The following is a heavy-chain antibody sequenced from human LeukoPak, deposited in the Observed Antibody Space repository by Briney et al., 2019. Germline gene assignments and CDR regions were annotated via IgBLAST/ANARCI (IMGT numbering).Heavy chain of an antibody. CDR2: ISPSGGST. J-gene: IGHJ3*02. CDR1: GYTFTSNY. V-gene: IGHV1-46*01. CDR3: ARDYRPAAGNPDAFDI. Sequence: GASVKVSCKAFGYTFTSNYMHWVQQAPGQGPEWMGVISPSGGSTTYAQKFQGRVTLTRDMSTSTDYLELSSLRSEDTAVYYCARDYRPAAGNPDAFDIWGQGTMVTVSS. D-gene: IGHD6-13*01.